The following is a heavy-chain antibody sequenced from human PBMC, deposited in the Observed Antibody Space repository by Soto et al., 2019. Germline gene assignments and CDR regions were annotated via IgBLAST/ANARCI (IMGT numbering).Heavy chain of an antibody. CDR2: IYYSGST. CDR1: GGSISTYY. J-gene: IGHJ6*02. Sequence: SETLSLTCTVSGGSISTYYWSWIRQPPGKGLEWIGYIYYSGSTNYNPSLKSRVTISVDTSKNQFSLKLRSVTAADTAVYYCARDPGSYYDSSCSRYYYYGMDVWGQGTTVTVSS. CDR3: ARDPGSYYDSSCSRYYYYGMDV. D-gene: IGHD3-22*01. V-gene: IGHV4-59*01.